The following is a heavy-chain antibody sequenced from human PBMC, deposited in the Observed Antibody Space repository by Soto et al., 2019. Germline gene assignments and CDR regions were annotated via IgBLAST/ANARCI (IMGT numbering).Heavy chain of an antibody. J-gene: IGHJ5*02. CDR1: GGSISSSSYY. CDR3: ARQTTELDP. Sequence: PSETLSLTCTVSGGSISSSSYYWGWIRQPPGKGLEWIGSIYYSGSTYYNPSLKSRVTISVDTSKNQFSLKLSSVTAADTAVYYCARQTTELDPWGQGTLVTVSS. D-gene: IGHD4-4*01. V-gene: IGHV4-39*01. CDR2: IYYSGST.